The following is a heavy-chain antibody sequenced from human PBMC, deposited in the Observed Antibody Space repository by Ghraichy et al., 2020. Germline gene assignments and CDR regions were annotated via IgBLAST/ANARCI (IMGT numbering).Heavy chain of an antibody. CDR2: IHYSGSS. CDR1: GGSVSSYH. V-gene: IGHV4-59*02. D-gene: IGHD1-26*01. J-gene: IGHJ5*01. CDR3: ARVGTYSNFVFDS. Sequence: SQTLSLTCTVSGGSVSSYHWSWIRQPPGKGLEYIGYIHYSGSSNYNPSLKSRVTILADTSKNQFSLKLSSVTAADTAVYYCARVGTYSNFVFDSWGQGTLVTVSS.